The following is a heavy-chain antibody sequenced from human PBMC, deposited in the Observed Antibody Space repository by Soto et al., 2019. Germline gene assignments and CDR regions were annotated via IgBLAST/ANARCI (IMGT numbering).Heavy chain of an antibody. Sequence: ASVKVSCKASGGTFSSYAISWVRQAPGQGLEWMGGIIPIFGTANYAQKFQGRVTITADESTSTAYMELSSLRSEDTAVYYCARDYPGSTLGDVWGQGTTVTVSS. CDR2: IIPIFGTA. CDR1: GGTFSSYA. V-gene: IGHV1-69*13. CDR3: ARDYPGSTLGDV. J-gene: IGHJ6*02. D-gene: IGHD3-10*01.